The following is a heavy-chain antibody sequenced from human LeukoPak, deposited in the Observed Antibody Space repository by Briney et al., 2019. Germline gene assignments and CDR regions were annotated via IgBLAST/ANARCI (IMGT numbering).Heavy chain of an antibody. CDR1: GFTFSSCS. CDR2: ISSSSSYI. V-gene: IGHV3-21*01. J-gene: IGHJ4*02. D-gene: IGHD1-14*01. CDR3: AREVSRAHYFDY. Sequence: GGSLRLSCAASGFTFSSCSMNWVRQAPGKGLEWVSSISSSSSYIYYADSVKGRFTISRDNAKNSLYLQMNSLRAEDTAVYYCAREVSRAHYFDYWGQETLVTVSS.